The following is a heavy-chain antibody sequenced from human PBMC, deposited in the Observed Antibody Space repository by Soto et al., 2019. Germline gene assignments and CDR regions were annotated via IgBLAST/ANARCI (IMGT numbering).Heavy chain of an antibody. J-gene: IGHJ5*01. CDR2: ISGSGGST. D-gene: IGHD2-21*02. Sequence: GKGLEWVSAISGSGGSTYYADSVKGRFTISRDNSKNTLYLQMNSLRAEDTAVYYCANTPRPYCCGACHSFRGEGPLGSRHS. V-gene: IGHV3-23*01. CDR3: ANTPRPYCCGACHSFRGEGPLGSRHS.